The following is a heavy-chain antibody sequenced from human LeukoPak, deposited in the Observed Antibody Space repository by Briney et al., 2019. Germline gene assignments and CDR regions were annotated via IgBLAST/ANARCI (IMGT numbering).Heavy chain of an antibody. CDR1: GFTFSSYG. Sequence: GGSLRLSCAASGFTFSSYGMSWVRQAPGKGLEWVSAISGSGGSTYYADSVKGRFTISRDNSKNTLYLQMNSLRAEDTAVYYCAKDGAHYYGSGSYYSQIGSPDYWGQGTLVTVSS. J-gene: IGHJ4*02. D-gene: IGHD3-10*01. CDR3: AKDGAHYYGSGSYYSQIGSPDY. V-gene: IGHV3-23*01. CDR2: ISGSGGST.